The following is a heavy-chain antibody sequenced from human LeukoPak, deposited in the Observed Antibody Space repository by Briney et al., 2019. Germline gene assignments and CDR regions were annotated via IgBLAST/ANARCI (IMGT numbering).Heavy chain of an antibody. D-gene: IGHD3-16*01. CDR2: IYYSGST. J-gene: IGHJ4*01. CDR3: ARREHGGFDY. V-gene: IGHV4-59*02. CDR1: GLSVTTKY. Sequence: PAGTLTLTCTVSGLSVTTKYRSWIRQPPGKGLEWIGDIYYSGSTNYNPSLKSRVTISVDTSKNQFSLKLTSVTAADTAVYYCARREHGGFDY.